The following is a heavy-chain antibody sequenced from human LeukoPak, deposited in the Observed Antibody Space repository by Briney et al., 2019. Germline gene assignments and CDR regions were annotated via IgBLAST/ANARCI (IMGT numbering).Heavy chain of an antibody. V-gene: IGHV1-69*05. CDR1: GGTFSSYA. CDR3: ARDGVRYYDSSGYLNWFGP. D-gene: IGHD3-22*01. J-gene: IGHJ5*02. Sequence: SVKVSCKASGGTFSSYAISWVRQAPGQGLEWMGRIIPIFGTANYAQKFQGRVTITTDESTSTAYMELSSLRPEDTAVYYCARDGVRYYDSSGYLNWFGPWGQGTLVTVSS. CDR2: IIPIFGTA.